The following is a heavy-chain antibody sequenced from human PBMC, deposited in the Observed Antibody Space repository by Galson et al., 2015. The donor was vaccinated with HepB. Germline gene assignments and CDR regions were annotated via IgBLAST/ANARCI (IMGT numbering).Heavy chain of an antibody. V-gene: IGHV3-23*01. Sequence: SLRLSCAASEFTFSSYAMSWVRQAPGKGLEWVSAISGSGGSTYYADSVKGRFTISRDNSKNTLYLQMNSLRAEDTAVYYCATGPELLPYNWNGYFDYWGQGTLVTVSS. D-gene: IGHD1-1*01. CDR2: ISGSGGST. CDR1: EFTFSSYA. J-gene: IGHJ4*02. CDR3: ATGPELLPYNWNGYFDY.